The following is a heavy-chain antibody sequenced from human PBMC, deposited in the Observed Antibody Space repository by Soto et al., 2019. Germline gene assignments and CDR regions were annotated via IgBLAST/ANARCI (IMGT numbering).Heavy chain of an antibody. CDR2: LIPILGVP. J-gene: IGHJ3*01. CDR1: GGTFSSFA. Sequence: GASVKVSCKASGGTFSSFAINWVRQAPGQGLEWMGRLIPILGVPTYAQKFQGRVTVTADKSTSTAYMELSSLRSEDTAVYFCAGPTTTMDAFDVWGQGTMVTVSS. V-gene: IGHV1-69*04. D-gene: IGHD5-18*01. CDR3: AGPTTTMDAFDV.